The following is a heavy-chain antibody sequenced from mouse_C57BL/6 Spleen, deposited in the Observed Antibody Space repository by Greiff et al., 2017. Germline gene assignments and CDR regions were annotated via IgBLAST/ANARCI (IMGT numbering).Heavy chain of an antibody. J-gene: IGHJ4*01. V-gene: IGHV1-72*01. CDR1: GYTFTSYW. D-gene: IGHD3-3*01. Sequence: QVHVKQPGAELVKPGASVKLSCKASGYTFTSYWMHWVKQRPGRGLEWIGRIDPNSGGTKYNEKFKSKATLTVDKPSSTAYMQLSSLTSEDSAVYYCARGTYDSYAMDYWGQGTSVTVSS. CDR2: IDPNSGGT. CDR3: ARGTYDSYAMDY.